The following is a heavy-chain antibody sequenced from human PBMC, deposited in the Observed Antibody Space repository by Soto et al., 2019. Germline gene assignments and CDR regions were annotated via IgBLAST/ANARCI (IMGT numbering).Heavy chain of an antibody. V-gene: IGHV1-58*01. CDR3: AADATAWQQMVPSDY. J-gene: IGHJ4*02. CDR1: GFTFTSSA. D-gene: IGHD2-8*01. Sequence: ASVKVSCKASGFTFTSSAFQWVRQARGQRLEWIGWIAVGSGYTNYAQRFQDRVTLTRDMSTATTYMELSRLTSEDTAIYYCAADATAWQQMVPSDYWGQGTLVTV. CDR2: IAVGSGYT.